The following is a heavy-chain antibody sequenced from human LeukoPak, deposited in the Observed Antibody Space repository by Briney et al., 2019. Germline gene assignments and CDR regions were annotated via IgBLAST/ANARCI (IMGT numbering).Heavy chain of an antibody. V-gene: IGHV4-38-2*02. J-gene: IGHJ4*02. Sequence: SETLSLTCTVSGYSISSGYYWGWIRQPPGKGLEWIGSMNQGGVTYYNPSLKSRVTISVDTSKNQFSLKLRSVTAADTAVYYCASGDIAAADRYWGQGTLVTVCS. D-gene: IGHD6-13*01. CDR1: GYSISSGYY. CDR2: MNQGGVT. CDR3: ASGDIAAADRY.